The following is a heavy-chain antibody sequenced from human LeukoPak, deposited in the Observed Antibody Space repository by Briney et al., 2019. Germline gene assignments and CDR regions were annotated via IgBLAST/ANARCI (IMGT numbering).Heavy chain of an antibody. D-gene: IGHD6-19*01. V-gene: IGHV3-11*01. CDR3: ARQIAVSGLFDL. CDR1: GFTFSDYY. J-gene: IGHJ4*02. CDR2: ISLSGSTT. Sequence: GGSLTLSCAASGFTFSDYYMSWIRQAPGGGLEWISYISLSGSTTHYADSVKGRFTISRDNARNSLYLHMNSVRAEDTAVYYCARQIAVSGLFDLWGQGALVTVSS.